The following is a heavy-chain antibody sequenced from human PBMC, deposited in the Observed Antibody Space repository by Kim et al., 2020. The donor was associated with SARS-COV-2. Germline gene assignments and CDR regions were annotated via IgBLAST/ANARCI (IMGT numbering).Heavy chain of an antibody. CDR1: DGSFTAYY. J-gene: IGHJ4*02. V-gene: IGHV4-34*01. Sequence: SETLSLTCAVYDGSFTAYYWSWTRQPPGKGLEWIGEINHSGTTNYNPSLRSRVTMSIDTSKNQFSLKLSSVTAADTAVYYCAKKGDYFDYWGQGTLVTVAS. CDR2: INHSGTT. CDR3: AKKGDYFDY.